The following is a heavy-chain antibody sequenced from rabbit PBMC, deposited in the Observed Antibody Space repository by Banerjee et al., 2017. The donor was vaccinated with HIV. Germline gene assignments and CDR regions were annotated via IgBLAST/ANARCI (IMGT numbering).Heavy chain of an antibody. J-gene: IGHJ4*01. CDR1: GFDFSSYG. CDR2: IDPVFGST. Sequence: QEQLVESGGGLVQPGGSLKLSCKASGFDFSSYGVSWVRQAPGKGLEWIGYIDPVFGSTYYASWVNGRFTISSHNAQNTLYLQLNSLTAADTATYFCVRDGAYDDYGAFNLWGPGTLVTVS. V-gene: IGHV1S47*01. D-gene: IGHD2-1*01. CDR3: VRDGAYDDYGAFNL.